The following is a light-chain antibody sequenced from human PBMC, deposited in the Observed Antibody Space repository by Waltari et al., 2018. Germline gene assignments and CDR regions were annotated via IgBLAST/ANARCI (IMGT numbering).Light chain of an antibody. CDR2: MGS. V-gene: IGKV2-28*01. CDR3: MQALQTPRLT. J-gene: IGKJ4*01. Sequence: DIVLTLSPLSLPVTPGEPASISCRSSESLLHSNGYNYLDWYVQKPGQSPQLLIYMGSSRASGVPDRISGSGSGTDFTLKISRVEAEDVGMYYCMQALQTPRLTFGGGTRVEIK. CDR1: ESLLHSNGYNY.